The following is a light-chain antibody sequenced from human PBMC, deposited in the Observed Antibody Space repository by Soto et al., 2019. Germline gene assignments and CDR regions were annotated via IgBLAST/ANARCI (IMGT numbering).Light chain of an antibody. CDR3: QQYNNWPPWT. CDR1: QSVSSN. CDR2: GAS. Sequence: EIVMTQSPATLSVSPGERATLSCRASQSVSSNLAWYQQKPRQAPRLLIYGASTRATGIPSSFSGSGSGTEFTLTISSLQSKDFAVYYCQQYNNWPPWTFGQGTKVEIK. J-gene: IGKJ1*01. V-gene: IGKV3-15*01.